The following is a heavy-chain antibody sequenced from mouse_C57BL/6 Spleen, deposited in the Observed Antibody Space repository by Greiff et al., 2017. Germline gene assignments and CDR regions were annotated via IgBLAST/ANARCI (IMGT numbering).Heavy chain of an antibody. CDR1: GFSLTSYC. V-gene: IGHV2-6*01. Sequence: VQRVESGPGLVAPSQCLSITCTVSGFSLTSYCVDWVRQSPGKGLEWLGVIWGVGSTNYNSALKSRLSISKANSKSQVFLKMNSLQTDDTAMYYCARNYAYAMDYWGQGTSVTVSS. J-gene: IGHJ4*01. D-gene: IGHD1-1*01. CDR3: ARNYAYAMDY. CDR2: IWGVGST.